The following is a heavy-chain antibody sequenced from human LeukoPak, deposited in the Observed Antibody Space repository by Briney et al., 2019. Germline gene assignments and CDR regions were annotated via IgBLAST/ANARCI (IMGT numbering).Heavy chain of an antibody. V-gene: IGHV3-21*04. D-gene: IGHD2/OR15-2a*01. CDR1: GFTFSSYS. CDR2: ISSSSSYI. CDR3: AKFSAVEGPGY. Sequence: PGGSLRLSCAASGFTFSSYSMNWVRQAPGKGLEWVSSISSSSSYIYYADSVKGRFTISRDNSKNTLYLQMNSLRAEDTAVYYCAKFSAVEGPGYWGQGALVTVSS. J-gene: IGHJ4*02.